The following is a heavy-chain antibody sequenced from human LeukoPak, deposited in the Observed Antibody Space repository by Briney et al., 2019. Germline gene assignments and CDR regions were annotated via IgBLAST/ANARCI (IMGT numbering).Heavy chain of an antibody. CDR1: GFTFSSYA. D-gene: IGHD3-10*01. CDR2: ISGSGGNT. Sequence: GGSLRLSCAASGFTFSSYAMVWVHQAPGTGLEGVSTISGSGGNTFYADSVKGRFTISRDNSKNTLYLQMNSLRAEDTAVYYCAKDRVNWYFDLWGRGTLVTVSS. V-gene: IGHV3-23*01. CDR3: AKDRVNWYFDL. J-gene: IGHJ2*01.